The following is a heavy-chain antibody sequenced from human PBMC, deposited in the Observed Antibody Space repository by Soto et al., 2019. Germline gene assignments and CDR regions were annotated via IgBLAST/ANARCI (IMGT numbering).Heavy chain of an antibody. V-gene: IGHV3-48*01. CDR2: ISSSTSTI. J-gene: IGHJ4*02. CDR1: GFTFSSYG. Sequence: PGGSLRLSCAASGFTFSSYGMHWVRQAPGKGLEWVSYISSSTSTIYSADSVKGRFTISRDNAKNSLYLQMNSLRVEDTAVYYCARGIDYWGQGTLVTVSS. CDR3: ARGIDY.